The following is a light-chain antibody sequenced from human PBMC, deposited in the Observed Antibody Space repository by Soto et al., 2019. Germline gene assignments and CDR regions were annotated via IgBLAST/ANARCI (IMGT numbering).Light chain of an antibody. CDR3: QHRSNWLGT. CDR2: DAS. CDR1: QSVSYF. V-gene: IGKV3-11*01. J-gene: IGKJ3*01. Sequence: EIVLTQSPATLSLSPGERATLSCRASQSVSYFLAWYQQKSGQAPRLLIYDASSRATGIPSRFSGSGFGTDFTLTISSLEPEDFAVYYCQHRSNWLGTFGPGTKVHIK.